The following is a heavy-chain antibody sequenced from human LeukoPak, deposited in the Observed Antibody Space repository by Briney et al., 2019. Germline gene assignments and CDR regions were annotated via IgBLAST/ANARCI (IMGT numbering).Heavy chain of an antibody. CDR1: GGSISSGGYY. CDR3: AREWANPYDYSNYYFDY. J-gene: IGHJ4*02. V-gene: IGHV4-31*03. Sequence: SETLSLTCTVSGGSISSGGYYWSWIRQHPGKGLEWIGYIYYSGSTYYNPSLKSRVTISVDTSKNQFSLKLSSVTAADTAVYYCAREWANPYDYSNYYFDYWGQGTLVTGSS. D-gene: IGHD4-11*01. CDR2: IYYSGST.